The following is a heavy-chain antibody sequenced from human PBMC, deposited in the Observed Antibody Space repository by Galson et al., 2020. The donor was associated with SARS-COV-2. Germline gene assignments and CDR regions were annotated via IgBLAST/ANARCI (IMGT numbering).Heavy chain of an antibody. Sequence: SVTVSCKASRFTFSSSTVQWVRQARGQRLEWTGWIVVGSGKTTYAQKFQERVTITRDMSTSTAHMDLSSLSSEDTAVYYCAAFPPKRAASYWGQGTLITVST. CDR2: IVVGSGKT. CDR1: RFTFSSST. J-gene: IGHJ4*02. CDR3: AAFPPKRAASY. V-gene: IGHV1-58*01. D-gene: IGHD6-13*01.